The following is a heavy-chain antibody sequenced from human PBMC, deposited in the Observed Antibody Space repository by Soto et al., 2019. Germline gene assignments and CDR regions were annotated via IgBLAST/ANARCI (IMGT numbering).Heavy chain of an antibody. J-gene: IGHJ6*02. CDR2: INSDGSST. CDR1: GFTFSSYW. Sequence: GGSLRLSCAASGFTFSSYWMHWVRQAPGKGLVWVSRINSDGSSTSYADSVKGRFTISRDNAKNTLYLQMNSLRAEDTAVYYCARERTSLYYYYGMDVWGQGTTVTVSS. V-gene: IGHV3-74*01. CDR3: ARERTSLYYYYGMDV.